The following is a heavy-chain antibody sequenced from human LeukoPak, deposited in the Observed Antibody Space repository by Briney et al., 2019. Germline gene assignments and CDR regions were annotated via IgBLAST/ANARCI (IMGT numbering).Heavy chain of an antibody. CDR1: GGSISSGDYY. V-gene: IGHV4-30-4*08. J-gene: IGHJ4*02. D-gene: IGHD1-26*01. CDR3: ARDHLGIVGAGGEDYFDY. CDR2: IYYSGST. Sequence: PSQTLSLTCTVSGGSISSGDYYWSWIRQPPGKGLEWIGYIYYSGSTYYNPSLKSRVTISVDTSKSQFSLKLSSVTAADTAVYYCARDHLGIVGAGGEDYFDYWGQGTLVTVSS.